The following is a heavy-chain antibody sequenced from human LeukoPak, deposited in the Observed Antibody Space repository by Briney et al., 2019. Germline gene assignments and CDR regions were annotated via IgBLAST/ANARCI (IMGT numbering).Heavy chain of an antibody. J-gene: IGHJ3*02. Sequence: SETLSLTCTVSGGSISSSSYYWSWIRQPPGKGLEWIGYIYYSGSTNYNPSLKSRVTISVDTSKNQFSLKLSSVTAADTAVYYCARTLPAVRAFDIWGQGTMVTVSS. CDR2: IYYSGST. CDR1: GGSISSSSYY. V-gene: IGHV4-61*01. CDR3: ARTLPAVRAFDI. D-gene: IGHD6-25*01.